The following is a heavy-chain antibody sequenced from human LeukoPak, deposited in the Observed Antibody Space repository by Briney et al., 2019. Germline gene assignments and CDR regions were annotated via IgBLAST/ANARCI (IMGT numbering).Heavy chain of an antibody. V-gene: IGHV3-23*01. J-gene: IGHJ4*02. CDR2: ISGSGGST. Sequence: PGGSLRLSCAASGFTFSSYAMSWVRQAPGKGLEWVSGISGSGGSTYYADSVKGRFTISRDNAKKSLYLQMNILRAEDTAVYYCARNGIVGAGYYFDYWGQGTLVTVSS. CDR1: GFTFSSYA. CDR3: ARNGIVGAGYYFDY. D-gene: IGHD1-26*01.